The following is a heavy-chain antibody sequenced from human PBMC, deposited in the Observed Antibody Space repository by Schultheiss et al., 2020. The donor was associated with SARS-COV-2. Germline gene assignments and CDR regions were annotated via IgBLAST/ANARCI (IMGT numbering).Heavy chain of an antibody. CDR3: ARGWGRDGYNRYGYFDY. Sequence: ASVKVSCKASGYTFTGYYMHWVRQAPGQGLEWMGRINPNSGGTNYAQKFQGRVTMTRDTSISTAYMELSSLRSEDTAVYYCARGWGRDGYNRYGYFDYWGQGTLVTVSS. J-gene: IGHJ4*02. CDR2: INPNSGGT. V-gene: IGHV1-2*06. CDR1: GYTFTGYY. D-gene: IGHD5-24*01.